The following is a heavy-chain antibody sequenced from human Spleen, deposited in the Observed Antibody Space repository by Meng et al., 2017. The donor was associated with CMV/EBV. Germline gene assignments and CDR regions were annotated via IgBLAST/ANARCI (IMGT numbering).Heavy chain of an antibody. CDR1: GFTFSSYA. Sequence: GGSLRLSCAASGFTFSSYAMHWVRQAPGKGLEWVAVISHDGSNKYYADSVKGRFTISRDNSKNTLYLQMDSLRIDDTAVYICAKDLSWFGAFDIWGQGTMVTVSS. V-gene: IGHV3-30-3*01. D-gene: IGHD3-16*01. J-gene: IGHJ3*02. CDR3: AKDLSWFGAFDI. CDR2: ISHDGSNK.